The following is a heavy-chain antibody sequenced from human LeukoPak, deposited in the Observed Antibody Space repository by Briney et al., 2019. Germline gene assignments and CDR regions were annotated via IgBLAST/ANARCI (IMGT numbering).Heavy chain of an antibody. CDR3: ARSYCSSTSCHAVGALDI. Sequence: SETLSLTCAVYGGSFSGYYWSWIRQPPGKGLEWIGEINHSGSTNYNPSPKSRATISVDTSKNQFSLKLSSVTAADTAVYYCARSYCSSTSCHAVGALDIWGQGTMVTVSS. J-gene: IGHJ3*02. V-gene: IGHV4-34*01. CDR2: INHSGST. D-gene: IGHD2-2*01. CDR1: GGSFSGYY.